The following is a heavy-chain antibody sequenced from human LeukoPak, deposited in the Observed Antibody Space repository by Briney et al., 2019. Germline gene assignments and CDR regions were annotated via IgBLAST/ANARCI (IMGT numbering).Heavy chain of an antibody. CDR2: IYYSGST. CDR1: GGSISSYY. D-gene: IGHD3-10*01. Sequence: SETLSLTCTVSGGSISSYYWSWIRQPPGKGLEWIGYIYYSGSTNYNPSLKSRVAISVDTSKNQFSLKLSSVTAADTAVYYCASVYYGSGSSGSYNWFDPWGQGTLVTVSS. CDR3: ASVYYGSGSSGSYNWFDP. V-gene: IGHV4-59*12. J-gene: IGHJ5*02.